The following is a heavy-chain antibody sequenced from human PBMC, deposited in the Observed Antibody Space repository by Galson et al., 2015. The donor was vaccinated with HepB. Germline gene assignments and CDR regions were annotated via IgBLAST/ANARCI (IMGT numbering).Heavy chain of an antibody. CDR1: GFTFSSYE. CDR3: ARVPKLSAAGLSHGMDV. CDR2: ISSSGSTI. V-gene: IGHV3-48*03. Sequence: SLRLSCAASGFTFSSYEMNWVRQAPGKGLEWVSYISSSGSTIYYADSVKGRFTISRDNAKNSLYLQMNSLRAEDTAVYYCARVPKLSAAGLSHGMDVWGQGTTVTVSS. D-gene: IGHD6-13*01. J-gene: IGHJ6*02.